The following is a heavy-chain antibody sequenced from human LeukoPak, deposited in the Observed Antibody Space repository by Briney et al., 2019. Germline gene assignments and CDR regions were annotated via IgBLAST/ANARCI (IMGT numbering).Heavy chain of an antibody. CDR3: ARGLNRNDYGDYGY. D-gene: IGHD4-17*01. J-gene: IGHJ4*02. Sequence: SETLSLTCTVSGGSISSYYWSWIRQPPGKGLGWIGYIYYTGSTSYNPSLKSRVTISVQTSKNQFSLKLSSVTAADTAVYYCARGLNRNDYGDYGYWGQGTLVTVSS. CDR2: IYYTGST. V-gene: IGHV4-59*01. CDR1: GGSISSYY.